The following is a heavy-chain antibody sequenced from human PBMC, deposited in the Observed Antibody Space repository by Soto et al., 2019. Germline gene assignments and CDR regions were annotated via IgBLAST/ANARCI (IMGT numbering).Heavy chain of an antibody. V-gene: IGHV3-23*01. J-gene: IGHJ5*02. CDR1: GFTFSSYA. CDR2: ISGSGGST. CDR3: AKDFTIFGVVIILLSWDNWFDP. Sequence: PGGSLRLSCAASGFTFSSYAMSWVRQAPGKGLEWVSAISGSGGSTYYADSVKGRFTISRDNSKNTLYLQMNILRAEDTAVYYCAKDFTIFGVVIILLSWDNWFDPWGQGTLVTVSS. D-gene: IGHD3-3*01.